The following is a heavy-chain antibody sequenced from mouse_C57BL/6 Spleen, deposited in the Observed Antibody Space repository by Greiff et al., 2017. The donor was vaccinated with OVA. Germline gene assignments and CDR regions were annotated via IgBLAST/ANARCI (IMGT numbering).Heavy chain of an antibody. CDR3: AASCGGSYAWFAC. J-gene: IGHJ3*01. CDR2: IHPSDSVT. CDR1: GYTFTSYW. Sequence: QVQLQQPGAELVKPGASVKVSCKASGYTFTSYWMPWVKQRPGQGLEWIGRIHPSDSVTNYNQKFKGKATLTVDKSSSTAYMHLSSLTSEDSAVSYYAASCGGSYAWFACWGKGTLVTVSA. V-gene: IGHV1-74*01. D-gene: IGHD1-1*02.